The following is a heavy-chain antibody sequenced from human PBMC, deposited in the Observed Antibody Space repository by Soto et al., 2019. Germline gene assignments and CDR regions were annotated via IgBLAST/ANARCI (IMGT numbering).Heavy chain of an antibody. CDR2: INAANGNI. Sequence: QVHLVQSRAEVRETGASVRISCEASGYIFTDYAIHWVRQAPGQRPEWMGWINAANGNIKSSRPFRDRVTLTIDKSASTAYTDLTILRSEDTAVYFCARRGITGTNTYSYGLDVWGQGTAVTVSS. J-gene: IGHJ6*02. CDR3: ARRGITGTNTYSYGLDV. D-gene: IGHD1-20*01. CDR1: GYIFTDYA. V-gene: IGHV1-3*01.